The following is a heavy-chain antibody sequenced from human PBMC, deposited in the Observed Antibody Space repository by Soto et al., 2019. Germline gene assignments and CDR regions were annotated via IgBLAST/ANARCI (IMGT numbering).Heavy chain of an antibody. D-gene: IGHD5-18*01. CDR3: ARVWDTAMVTFDF. V-gene: IGHV4-34*01. J-gene: IGHJ4*02. CDR1: GGSFSGYY. CDR2: INHSGNT. Sequence: SETLSLTCAVYGGSFSGYYWSCIRQPPGKGLEWIGEINHSGNTYCNPSLKSRVTISVDTSKNQFSLKLSSVNAADTVVYYCARVWDTAMVTFDFWGQGTLVTVSS.